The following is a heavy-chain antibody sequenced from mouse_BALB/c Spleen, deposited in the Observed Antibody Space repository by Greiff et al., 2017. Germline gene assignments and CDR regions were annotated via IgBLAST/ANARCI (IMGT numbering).Heavy chain of an antibody. CDR2: ISDGGSYT. V-gene: IGHV5-4*02. Sequence: EVKLEESGGGLVKPGGSLKLSCAASGFTFSDSYMYWVRQTPEKRLEWVATISDGGSYTYYPDSVKGRFTISRDNTKNNLYLQMSSLKSEDTAMYCCARERASFASPGFADWGQGTLVTVSA. J-gene: IGHJ3*01. CDR3: ARERASFASPGFAD. CDR1: GFTFSDSY. D-gene: IGHD6-1*01.